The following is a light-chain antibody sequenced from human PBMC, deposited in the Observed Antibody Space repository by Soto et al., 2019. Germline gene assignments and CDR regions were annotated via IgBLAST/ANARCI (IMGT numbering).Light chain of an antibody. J-gene: IGKJ1*01. CDR3: QQYNNWPAGA. CDR2: GAY. Sequence: EIVMTQSPATLSVSPGERATLSCRASQSVSSNLAWYQQKPGRAPRLLIYGAYTRVTGVPARFSGSGSGTEFTLTISSLQSEDCAVYYCQQYNNWPAGAFGQGTQVEIK. V-gene: IGKV3-15*01. CDR1: QSVSSN.